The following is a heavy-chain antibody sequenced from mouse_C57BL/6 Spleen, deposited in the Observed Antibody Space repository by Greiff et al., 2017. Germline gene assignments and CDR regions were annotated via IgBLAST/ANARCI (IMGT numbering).Heavy chain of an antibody. D-gene: IGHD2-4*01. J-gene: IGHJ3*01. CDR3: ASYYDYDGAWFAY. CDR1: GFTFSSYG. V-gene: IGHV5-6*01. Sequence: EVKLVESGGDLVKPGGSLKLSCAASGFTFSSYGMSWVRQTPDKRLEWVATLSSGGSYTYYPDSVTGRFTISRDNAKNTLYLQMSSLKSEDTAMYYCASYYDYDGAWFAYWGQGTLVTVSA. CDR2: LSSGGSYT.